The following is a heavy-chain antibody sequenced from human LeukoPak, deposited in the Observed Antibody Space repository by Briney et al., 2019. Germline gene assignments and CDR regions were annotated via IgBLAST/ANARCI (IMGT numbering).Heavy chain of an antibody. V-gene: IGHV4-59*08. J-gene: IGHJ4*02. CDR2: IYYSGST. Sequence: PSETLSLTCTVSGGSISSYYWSWIRQPPGKGLEWIGYIYYSGSTNYNPSLKSRVTISVDTSKNQFSLKLSSVTAADTAVYYCARWSRGTRDYWGQGTLVTVSS. CDR1: GGSISSYY. CDR3: ARWSRGTRDY. D-gene: IGHD1-7*01.